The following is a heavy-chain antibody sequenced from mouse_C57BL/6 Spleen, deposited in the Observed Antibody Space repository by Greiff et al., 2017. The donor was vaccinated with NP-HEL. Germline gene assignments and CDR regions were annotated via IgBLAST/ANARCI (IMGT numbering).Heavy chain of an antibody. J-gene: IGHJ3*01. CDR1: GFTFSSYA. V-gene: IGHV5-4*01. CDR3: ARVLIPGFAY. CDR2: ISDGGSYT. Sequence: EVQLVESGGGLVKPGGSLKLSCAASGFTFSSYAMSWVRQTPEKRLEWVATISDGGSYTYYPDNVKGRFTISRDNAKNNLYLQMSHLKSEDTAMYYCARVLIPGFAYWGQGTLVTVSA.